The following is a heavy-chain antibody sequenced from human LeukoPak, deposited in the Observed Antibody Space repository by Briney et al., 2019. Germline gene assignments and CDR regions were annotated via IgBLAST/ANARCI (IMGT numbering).Heavy chain of an antibody. J-gene: IGHJ4*02. CDR2: IYTSGST. CDR3: ARDLGYDSSGYHY. Sequence: PSETLSLTCAVSGDSFSTYYWTWIRQPAGKGLEWIGRIYTSGSTNYNPSLKSRVTMSIDTSKKQFCLKLTSVTAADTAVYYCARDLGYDSSGYHYWGQGTLVTVSS. D-gene: IGHD3-22*01. CDR1: GDSFSTYY. V-gene: IGHV4-4*07.